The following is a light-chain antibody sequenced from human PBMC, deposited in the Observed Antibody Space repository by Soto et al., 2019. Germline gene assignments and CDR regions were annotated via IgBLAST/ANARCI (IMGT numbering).Light chain of an antibody. J-gene: IGKJ5*01. CDR3: QQYPTWLPIT. V-gene: IGKV3-15*01. CDR1: QSISRN. Sequence: EIGVRQSAGTLSVNTGEGATLSCRASQSISRNLAWYQQKPGQVLRLLVYGASTRAAGIPARFRGSGSETEFTLTITRLLSEDLAVYYCQQYPTWLPITFGQGTRLEIK. CDR2: GAS.